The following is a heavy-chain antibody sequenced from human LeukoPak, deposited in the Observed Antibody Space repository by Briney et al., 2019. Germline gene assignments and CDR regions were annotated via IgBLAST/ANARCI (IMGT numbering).Heavy chain of an antibody. D-gene: IGHD3-16*02. Sequence: ASVKVSCKASGYTFTGYYMHWVRQAPGEGLEWMGIINPSGGSTTYAQKFQGRVTVTRDTSISTAYMELSRLRSDDTAVYYCARGGGAETYYDYVWGSYRNFDYWGQGTLVTVSS. CDR1: GYTFTGYY. J-gene: IGHJ4*02. CDR3: ARGGGAETYYDYVWGSYRNFDY. CDR2: INPSGGST. V-gene: IGHV1-46*01.